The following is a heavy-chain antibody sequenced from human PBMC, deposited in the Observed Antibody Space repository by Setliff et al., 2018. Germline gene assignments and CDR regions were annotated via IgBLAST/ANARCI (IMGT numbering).Heavy chain of an antibody. CDR3: ARSSWSYYGMDV. J-gene: IGHJ6*02. CDR2: ISAYNGNT. Sequence: ASVKVSCKASGYTFTSYGISWVRQAPGQGLEWMGWISAYNGNTNYAQKLQGRVTMTTGTSTSTAYMELRSLRPDDTAVYYCARSSWSYYGMDVWGQGTTVTVSS. V-gene: IGHV1-18*01. CDR1: GYTFTSYG. D-gene: IGHD6-13*01.